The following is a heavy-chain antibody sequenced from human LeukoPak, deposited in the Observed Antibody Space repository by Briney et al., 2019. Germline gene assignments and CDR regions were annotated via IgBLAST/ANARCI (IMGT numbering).Heavy chain of an antibody. CDR1: GYTFTGYY. D-gene: IGHD2-15*01. Sequence: GASVTVSCKASGYTFTGYYMHWVRQAPGQGLEWMGWINPNSGGTNYAQKFQGRVTMTRDTSISTAYMELSRLRSDDTAVYYCARSTWSLAATLGDAFDIWGQGTMVTVSS. V-gene: IGHV1-2*02. CDR2: INPNSGGT. J-gene: IGHJ3*02. CDR3: ARSTWSLAATLGDAFDI.